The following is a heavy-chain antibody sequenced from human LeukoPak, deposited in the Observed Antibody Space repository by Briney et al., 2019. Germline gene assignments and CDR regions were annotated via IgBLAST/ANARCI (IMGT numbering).Heavy chain of an antibody. D-gene: IGHD2-2*01. V-gene: IGHV4-34*01. J-gene: IGHJ6*03. CDR1: GGSFSGYY. CDR3: AREVVPAAIVYYYYMDF. CDR2: INHSGST. Sequence: SETLSLTCAVYGGSFSGYYWSWIRQPPGKGLEWIGEINHSGSTNYNPSLKSRVTISVDTSKNQFSLKLSSVTAADTAVYYCAREVVPAAIVYYYYMDFWGKGTTVTVSS.